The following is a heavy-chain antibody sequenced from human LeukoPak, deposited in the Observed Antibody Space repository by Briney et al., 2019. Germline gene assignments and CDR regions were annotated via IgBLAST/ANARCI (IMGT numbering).Heavy chain of an antibody. CDR1: GFTFSSYW. J-gene: IGHJ4*02. CDR3: ARDQTGQAWVY. CDR2: INQDGRET. D-gene: IGHD3-16*01. Sequence: GGSLRLSCAASGFTFSSYWMSWVREAAGEGLEWVANINQDGRETHSVDSVKGRITVSRDNARNSLYLQMNSLRAEDTAVYYCARDQTGQAWVYWGQGTLVTVSS. V-gene: IGHV3-7*04.